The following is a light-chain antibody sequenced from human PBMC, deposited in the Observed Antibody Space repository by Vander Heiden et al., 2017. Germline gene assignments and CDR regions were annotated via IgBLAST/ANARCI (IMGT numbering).Light chain of an antibody. Sequence: QASLTQPPFASGSPGPSVTVSCTGTSSDVGGYKYVSWYQQHPGKAPKLMIYEVTKRPSGVPDRFSGSKSGNTASLTVSGLQAEDEADYYCISYAGSNNLVFGGGTKLTVL. CDR3: ISYAGSNNLV. J-gene: IGLJ2*01. V-gene: IGLV2-8*01. CDR2: EVT. CDR1: SSDVGGYKY.